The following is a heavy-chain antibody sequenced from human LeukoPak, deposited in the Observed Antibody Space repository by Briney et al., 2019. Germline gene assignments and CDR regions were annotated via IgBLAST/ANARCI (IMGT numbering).Heavy chain of an antibody. V-gene: IGHV4-31*03. CDR1: GGSISSGGYY. CDR2: IYYSGST. CDR3: ARSGSVSAVPHFDP. Sequence: SQTLSLTCTVSGGSISSGGYYWSWIRQHPVKGLEWIGYIYYSGSTYYNPSLKSRVTISVDTSKNQFSLKLSSVTAADTAVYYCARSGSVSAVPHFDPWGQGTLVTVSS. J-gene: IGHJ5*02. D-gene: IGHD2-2*01.